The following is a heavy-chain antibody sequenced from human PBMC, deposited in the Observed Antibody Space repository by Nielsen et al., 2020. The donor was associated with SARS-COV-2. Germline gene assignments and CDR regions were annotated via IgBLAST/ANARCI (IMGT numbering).Heavy chain of an antibody. Sequence: GESLKISCAASGFTFSSYWMHWVRQAPGKGLVWVSRINSDGSSTSYADSVKGRFTISRDNAKNSLYLQMNSLRAEDTALYYCAKLSGSYETSDYWGQGTLVTVSS. CDR3: AKLSGSYETSDY. V-gene: IGHV3-74*01. J-gene: IGHJ4*02. CDR2: INSDGSST. D-gene: IGHD1-26*01. CDR1: GFTFSSYW.